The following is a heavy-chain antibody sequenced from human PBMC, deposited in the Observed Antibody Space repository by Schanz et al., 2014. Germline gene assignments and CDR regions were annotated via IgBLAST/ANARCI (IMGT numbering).Heavy chain of an antibody. D-gene: IGHD2-21*01. CDR2: ISRDGWTT. V-gene: IGHV3-74*01. J-gene: IGHJ4*02. CDR3: AKALGLRPFDY. Sequence: EVHLVESGGGFVQPGGSLRLSCAASGFTLSTNVVHWVRQAPGKGLVWVSRISRDGWTTTYADSVRGRFTISRDNAKNSLYLQMNGLRPEDTAFYYCAKALGLRPFDYWGQGTLVTVSS. CDR1: GFTLSTNV.